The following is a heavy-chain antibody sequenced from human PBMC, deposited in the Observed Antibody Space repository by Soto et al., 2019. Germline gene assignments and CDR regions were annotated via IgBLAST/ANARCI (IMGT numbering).Heavy chain of an antibody. V-gene: IGHV1-69*13. J-gene: IGHJ6*02. CDR1: GGTFSSYA. Sequence: SVKVSCKASGGTFSSYAISWVRQAPGQGLEWMGGIIPIFGTANYAQKFQGRVTITADESTSTAYMELSSLRSEDTAVYYCARSDIVATTAYYYGMDVWRQGTTVTVSS. CDR2: IIPIFGTA. D-gene: IGHD5-12*01. CDR3: ARSDIVATTAYYYGMDV.